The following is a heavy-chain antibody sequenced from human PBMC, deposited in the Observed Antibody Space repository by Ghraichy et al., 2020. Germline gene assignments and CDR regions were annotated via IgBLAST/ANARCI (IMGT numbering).Heavy chain of an antibody. CDR3: VVQYFYGSIGGD. CDR2: ISSNAYST. D-gene: IGHD3-10*01. CDR1: GFTFSSYT. V-gene: IGHV3-64D*09. J-gene: IGHJ4*02. Sequence: GESLNISCSASGFTFSSYTMHWVRQAPGKGLEYVSAISSNAYSTYYADSLRGRFTVSGDNSRNTLYLQMSSLRAEDTAVYYCVVQYFYGSIGGDWGQGTLVTVSS.